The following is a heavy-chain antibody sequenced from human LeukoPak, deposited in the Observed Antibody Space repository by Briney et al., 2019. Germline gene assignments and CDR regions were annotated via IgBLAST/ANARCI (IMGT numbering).Heavy chain of an antibody. D-gene: IGHD3-16*01. CDR3: ARGTYYDYVWGSYTHYFDY. CDR2: IYHSGST. Sequence: SETLSLTCTVSGYSISSGYYWGWIRQPPGKGLEWIGSIYHSGSTYYNPSLKSRVTISVDTSKNQFSLKLSSVTAADTAVYYCARGTYYDYVWGSYTHYFDYWGQGTLVTVSS. V-gene: IGHV4-38-2*02. CDR1: GYSISSGYY. J-gene: IGHJ4*02.